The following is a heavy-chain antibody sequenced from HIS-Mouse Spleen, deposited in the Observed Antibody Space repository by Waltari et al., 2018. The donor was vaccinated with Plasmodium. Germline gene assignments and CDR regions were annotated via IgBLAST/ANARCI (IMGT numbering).Heavy chain of an antibody. CDR1: GGSLSRGAYY. J-gene: IGHJ3*02. V-gene: IGHV4-31*03. Sequence: QVQLQQSGPGLVTPPRTLSLTSTISGGSLSRGAYYWSRTRQHPGKGLEWIGYSYYSGSTYYNPSLKSRVTISVDTSKNQFSLKLSSVTAADTAVYYCAREGVYYYGSGSYSDAFDIWGQGTMVTVSS. CDR2: SYYSGST. CDR3: AREGVYYYGSGSYSDAFDI. D-gene: IGHD3-10*01.